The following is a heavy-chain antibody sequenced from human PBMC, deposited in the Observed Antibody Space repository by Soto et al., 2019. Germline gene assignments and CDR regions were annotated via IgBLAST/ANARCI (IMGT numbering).Heavy chain of an antibody. Sequence: QVQLVESGGGVVQPGRSLRLSCAASGFTFSSYAMHWVRQAPGKGLEWVAVISYDGSNKYYADSVKGRFTISRDNSKNPLYLQMTSLRAEDTAVYYCARDQDSSGWYGLDYWGQGTLVTVSS. CDR3: ARDQDSSGWYGLDY. CDR2: ISYDGSNK. D-gene: IGHD6-19*01. CDR1: GFTFSSYA. J-gene: IGHJ4*02. V-gene: IGHV3-30-3*01.